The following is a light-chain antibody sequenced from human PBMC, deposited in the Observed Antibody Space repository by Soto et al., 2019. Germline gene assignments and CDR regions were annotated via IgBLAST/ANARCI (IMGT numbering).Light chain of an antibody. CDR2: GAS. Sequence: DIQMTQSPSSLSASVGDRVTITCRASRAISNYLAWYQQKPGKVPKLLIYGASTLQSGVPSRFSGSGSGTDFTLTISSLQPEDVATYYCQKYNSVPWTFGQGTKVEFK. CDR3: QKYNSVPWT. V-gene: IGKV1-27*01. J-gene: IGKJ1*01. CDR1: RAISNY.